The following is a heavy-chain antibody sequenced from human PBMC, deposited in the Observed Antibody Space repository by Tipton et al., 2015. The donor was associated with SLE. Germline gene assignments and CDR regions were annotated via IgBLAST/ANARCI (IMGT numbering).Heavy chain of an antibody. Sequence: SLRLSCAASGYMFSSSGMSWVRQVPGKGLEWVSAIYAGGTTFYADSVKGRFTVSRDNSNYKLYLDINSLSTDDTAVYYCAKIFTWNFRGWKARPAYYYAMDVWGQGTTVIVAS. CDR3: AKIFTWNFRGWKARPAYYYAMDV. J-gene: IGHJ6*02. V-gene: IGHV3-23*05. D-gene: IGHD6-19*01. CDR2: IYAGGTT. CDR1: GYMFSSSG.